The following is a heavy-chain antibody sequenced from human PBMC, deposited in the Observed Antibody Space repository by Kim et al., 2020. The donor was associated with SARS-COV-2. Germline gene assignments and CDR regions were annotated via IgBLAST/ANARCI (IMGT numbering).Heavy chain of an antibody. J-gene: IGHJ5*02. CDR3: ASLGYSYGQGWFDP. CDR1: GGSISSYY. V-gene: IGHV4-59*08. D-gene: IGHD5-18*01. Sequence: SETLSLTCTVSGGSISSYYWSWIRQPPGKGLEWIGYIYYSGSTNYNPSLKSRVTISVDTSKNQFSLKLSSVTAADTAVYYCASLGYSYGQGWFDPWGQGTLVTVSS. CDR2: IYYSGST.